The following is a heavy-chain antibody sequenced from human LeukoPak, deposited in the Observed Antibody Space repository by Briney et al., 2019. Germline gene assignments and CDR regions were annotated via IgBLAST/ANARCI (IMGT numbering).Heavy chain of an antibody. Sequence: PSETLSLTCAVYGGSFSGYYWSWIRQPPGKGLEWIGEINHSGSTNYNPSLKSRVTISVDTSKNQFSLKLSSVTAADTAVYYCARVRGLNWFDPWGQGTLVTVSS. CDR1: GGSFSGYY. V-gene: IGHV4-34*01. CDR3: ARVRGLNWFDP. CDR2: INHSGST. J-gene: IGHJ5*02. D-gene: IGHD5-12*01.